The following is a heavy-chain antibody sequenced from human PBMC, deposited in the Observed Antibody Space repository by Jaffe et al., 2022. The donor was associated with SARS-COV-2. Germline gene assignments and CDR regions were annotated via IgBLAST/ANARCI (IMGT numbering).Heavy chain of an antibody. V-gene: IGHV3-33*01. CDR2: IWYDGSNK. Sequence: QVQLVESGGGVVQPGRSLRLSCAASGFTFSSYGMHWVRQAPGKGLEWVAVIWYDGSNKYYADSVKGRFTISRDNSKNTLYLQMNSLRAEDTAVYYCARAWVDCSSTSCYIFDYWGQGTLVTVSS. J-gene: IGHJ4*02. CDR1: GFTFSSYG. CDR3: ARAWVDCSSTSCYIFDY. D-gene: IGHD2-2*02.